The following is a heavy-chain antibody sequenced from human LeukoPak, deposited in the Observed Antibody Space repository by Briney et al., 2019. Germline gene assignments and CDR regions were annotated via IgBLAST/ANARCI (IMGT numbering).Heavy chain of an antibody. V-gene: IGHV4-59*01. D-gene: IGHD6-13*01. CDR1: GGSISSYY. CDR2: INYSGST. J-gene: IGHJ5*02. CDR3: ARLEGYHNWFDP. Sequence: SETLSLTCTVSGGSISSYYWSWIRQPPGKGLEWIGYINYSGSTNYNPSLKSRVTISVDTSKNQFSLKLSSVTAADTAVYYCARLEGYHNWFDPWGQGTLVTVSS.